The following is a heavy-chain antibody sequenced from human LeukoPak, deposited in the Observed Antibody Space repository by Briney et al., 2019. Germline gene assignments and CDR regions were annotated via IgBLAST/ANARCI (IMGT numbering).Heavy chain of an antibody. CDR3: ARGGDSSGYYLLDAFDI. J-gene: IGHJ3*02. D-gene: IGHD3-22*01. V-gene: IGHV4-34*01. CDR1: GGSFSGYY. Sequence: SETLSLTCAVYGGSFSGYYWRWIRQPPGKGLEWIGEINHSGSSNYNPSLKSRVTISVDTSKNQFSLKLSSVTAADRAVYYCARGGDSSGYYLLDAFDIWGQGTMVTVSS. CDR2: INHSGSS.